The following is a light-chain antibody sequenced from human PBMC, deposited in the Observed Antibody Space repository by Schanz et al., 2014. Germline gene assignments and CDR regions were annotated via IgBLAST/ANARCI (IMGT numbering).Light chain of an antibody. J-gene: IGLJ2*01. CDR3: SSYTSSSTLVV. CDR1: SSDVGGYNL. V-gene: IGLV2-14*03. CDR2: DVS. Sequence: QSALTQPASVSGSPGQSITISCTGTSSDVGGYNLVSWYQHQPGKAPKLIIYDVSNRPSGISNRFSGSKSVNTASLTISGLQAEDEADYYCSSYTSSSTLVVFGGGTKLTVL.